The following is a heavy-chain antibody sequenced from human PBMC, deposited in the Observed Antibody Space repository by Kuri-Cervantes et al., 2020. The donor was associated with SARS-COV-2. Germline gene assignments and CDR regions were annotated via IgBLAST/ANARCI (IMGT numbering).Heavy chain of an antibody. Sequence: SVKVSCKASGGTFSSYAISWVRQAPGQGLEWMGGIIPIFGTANYAQKFQGRVTITADESTSTAYMELSSLRSEDTAVYYCARGWAGSGSYYNPGDYWGQGTLVTGSS. CDR2: IIPIFGTA. J-gene: IGHJ4*02. CDR1: GGTFSSYA. CDR3: ARGWAGSGSYYNPGDY. D-gene: IGHD3-10*01. V-gene: IGHV1-69*13.